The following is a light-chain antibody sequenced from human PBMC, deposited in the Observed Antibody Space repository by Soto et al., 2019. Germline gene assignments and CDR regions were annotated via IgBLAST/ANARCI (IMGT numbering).Light chain of an antibody. V-gene: IGKV4-1*01. J-gene: IGKJ2*01. CDR3: QQYESTPYT. CDR1: QSVLYNSNNKNY. Sequence: DIVMTQSPDSLAVSLGERATINCKSSQSVLYNSNNKNYLAWYQQKPGQTPKLLIYWASTRGSGVSDRFSGSGSGTDFTLTISSLQAEDVAVYYCQQYESTPYTFGQGTKVEIK. CDR2: WAS.